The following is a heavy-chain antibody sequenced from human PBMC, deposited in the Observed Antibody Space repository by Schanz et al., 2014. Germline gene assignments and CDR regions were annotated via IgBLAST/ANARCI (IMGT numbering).Heavy chain of an antibody. J-gene: IGHJ4*02. CDR1: TFTFSSDW. D-gene: IGHD2-2*01. Sequence: EVQLAESGGGLVQPGGSLRLSCAASTFTFSSDWMSWVRQAPGKGLEWVSAISGSGGSTYYADSVKGRFTISRDNSKNTVYLQMNSLRPGDTAVYYCARESSNDIVLVPGAVFDHWGQGILVNVSS. CDR3: ARESSNDIVLVPGAVFDH. CDR2: ISGSGGST. V-gene: IGHV3-23*04.